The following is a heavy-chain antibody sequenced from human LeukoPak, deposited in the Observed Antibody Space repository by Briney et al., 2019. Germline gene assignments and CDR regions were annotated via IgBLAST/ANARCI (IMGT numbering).Heavy chain of an antibody. V-gene: IGHV3-66*01. CDR2: IYSGGST. D-gene: IGHD6-13*01. Sequence: GGSLRLSCAASGFTVSSNYMSWVRQAPGKGLEWVSVIYSGGSTYYADSVKGRFTISRDNSKNTLYLQMNSPRAEDTAVYYCARDDNGYSSSWGMDVWGQGTTVTVSS. CDR3: ARDDNGYSSSWGMDV. J-gene: IGHJ6*02. CDR1: GFTVSSNY.